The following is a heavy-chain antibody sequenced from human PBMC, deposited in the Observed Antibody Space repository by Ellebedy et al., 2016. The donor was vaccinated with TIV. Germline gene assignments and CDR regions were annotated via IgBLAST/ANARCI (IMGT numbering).Heavy chain of an antibody. CDR2: ISGSGDST. J-gene: IGHJ4*02. V-gene: IGHV3-23*01. CDR3: ARDGGPIAAAADD. Sequence: GESLKISCAASGFTFSIYAMSWVRQAPGKGLEWVSLISGSGDSTYFADSVKGRFTISRDNSKNTLYLQMNSLRAEDTAVYYCARDGGPIAAAADDWGQGTLVTVSS. CDR1: GFTFSIYA. D-gene: IGHD6-13*01.